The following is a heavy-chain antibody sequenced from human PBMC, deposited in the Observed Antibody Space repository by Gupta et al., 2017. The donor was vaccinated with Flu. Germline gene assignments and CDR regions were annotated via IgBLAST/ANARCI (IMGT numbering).Heavy chain of an antibody. V-gene: IGHV3-11*01. D-gene: IGHD4-17*01. CDR2: IGSGSYAI. J-gene: IGHJ4*02. CDR3: ARDFSGDFGGHDH. Sequence: QVQLVESGGGLVKPGGSLRLSCAASGFNLRDYYMTWIRQAPGKGLEGVSYIGSGSYAIHYADSVKGRFTISRDNAANSLYLQMNSLRVGDTGVYFCARDFSGDFGGHDHWGQGTLVTVSS. CDR1: GFNLRDYY.